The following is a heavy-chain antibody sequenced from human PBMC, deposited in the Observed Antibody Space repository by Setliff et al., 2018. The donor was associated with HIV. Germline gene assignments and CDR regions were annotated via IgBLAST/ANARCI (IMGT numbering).Heavy chain of an antibody. CDR3: ARRIYGNNPYFDY. J-gene: IGHJ4*02. CDR2: VCYSGGT. CDR1: GGSISSGYC. V-gene: IGHV4-38-2*02. D-gene: IGHD4-17*01. Sequence: PSETLSLTCTVSGGSISSGYCWGWIRQTPGQGLEWIGTVCYSGGTYYNPSLKSRVTISVDTSQNQFSLKLSSVTAADTAIYYCARRIYGNNPYFDYWSQGTLVTVSS.